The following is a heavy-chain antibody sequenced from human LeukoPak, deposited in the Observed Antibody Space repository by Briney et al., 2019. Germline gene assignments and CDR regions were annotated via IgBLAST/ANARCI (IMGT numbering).Heavy chain of an antibody. CDR1: GFTFSTYA. CDR3: AKDLHYYGPGSSPQY. CDR2: ITGSGGST. V-gene: IGHV3-23*01. D-gene: IGHD3-10*01. Sequence: GGSLRLSCAASGFTFSTYAMNWFRQAPGKGLEWVSSITGSGGSTYYADSVKGRFTISRDNSKNTLSLQINSLRSEDTAVYYCAKDLHYYGPGSSPQYWGQGTLVTVSS. J-gene: IGHJ4*02.